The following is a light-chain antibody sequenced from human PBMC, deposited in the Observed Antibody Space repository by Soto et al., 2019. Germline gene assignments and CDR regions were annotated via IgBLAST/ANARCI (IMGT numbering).Light chain of an antibody. Sequence: EIVLTQSPATLSLSPGERATLSCRASQSVSSYLAWYQQKPGQAPRLLIYDASSRATGIPARFSGSGSGTDFTLTLRSLEPEDFAVYYCQQRSNWPVTFGQGTKVEIK. CDR3: QQRSNWPVT. V-gene: IGKV3-11*01. J-gene: IGKJ1*01. CDR2: DAS. CDR1: QSVSSY.